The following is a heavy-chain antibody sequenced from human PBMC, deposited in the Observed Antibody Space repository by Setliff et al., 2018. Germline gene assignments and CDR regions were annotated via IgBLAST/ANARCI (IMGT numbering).Heavy chain of an antibody. D-gene: IGHD5-18*01. CDR1: GGSISSYY. V-gene: IGHV4-59*01. CDR2: IYYSGST. Sequence: SETLSLTCTVSGGSISSYYWSWIRQPPGKGLEWIGYIYYSGSTNYNPSLKSRVTISVDTSKNQFSLKLSSVTAADTAVYYCARALYSYDFDYWGQGTMVTVSS. J-gene: IGHJ4*03. CDR3: ARALYSYDFDY.